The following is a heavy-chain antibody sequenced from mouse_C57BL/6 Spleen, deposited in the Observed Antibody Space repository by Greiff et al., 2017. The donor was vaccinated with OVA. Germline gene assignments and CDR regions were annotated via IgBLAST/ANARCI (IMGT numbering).Heavy chain of an antibody. Sequence: QVQLPQSGAELVKPGASVKLSCKASGYTFTSYWMQWVNQRPGQGLEWIGAIAPSDSSTTYNQQFKGKATLTVDPSSSTAYMQLSSLTSEDSAVYYWARRGYYYGSSYGWGQGTTLTVSS. CDR3: ARRGYYYGSSYG. J-gene: IGHJ2*01. V-gene: IGHV1-50*01. CDR2: IAPSDSST. CDR1: GYTFTSYW. D-gene: IGHD1-1*01.